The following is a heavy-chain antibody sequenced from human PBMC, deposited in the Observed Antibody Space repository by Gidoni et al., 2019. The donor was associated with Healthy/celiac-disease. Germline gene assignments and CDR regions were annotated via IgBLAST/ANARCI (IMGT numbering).Heavy chain of an antibody. J-gene: IGHJ5*02. CDR1: GFSLRTSGVG. CDR3: EHRGSSSTLYNWFDP. CDR2: IYWDDDK. Sequence: QITLTASGPTLVTPTQTLTLTCPFSGFSLRTSGVGVGWIRQPPGKALEWLALIYWDDDKRYSPSLKSRRTITKDTSKNQVGRKMTNMDPVDTATYYCEHRGSSSTLYNWFDPWGQGTLVTVSS. V-gene: IGHV2-5*02. D-gene: IGHD6-6*01.